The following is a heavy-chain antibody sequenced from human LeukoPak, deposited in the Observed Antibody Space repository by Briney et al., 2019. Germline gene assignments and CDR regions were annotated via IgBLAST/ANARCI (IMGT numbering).Heavy chain of an antibody. V-gene: IGHV3-23*01. CDR1: GFIFRNYA. D-gene: IGHD3-9*01. Sequence: PGGSLRLSCAAPGFIFRNYAMSWVRQAPGKGLEWVSAITGSGDTTYYADSVKGRFTISRDNSKNTLYVEMNTLRAEDTAVYYCAKWGGYDILTGYYVSDFWGQGTLVTVSS. J-gene: IGHJ4*02. CDR2: ITGSGDTT. CDR3: AKWGGYDILTGYYVSDF.